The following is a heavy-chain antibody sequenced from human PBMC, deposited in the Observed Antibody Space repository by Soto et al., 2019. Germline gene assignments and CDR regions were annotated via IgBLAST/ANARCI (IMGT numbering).Heavy chain of an antibody. V-gene: IGHV4-30-4*01. J-gene: IGHJ2*01. CDR2: IYYSGST. CDR3: ARPPVGATSYWYFDL. Sequence: QVQLQESGPGLVKPSQTLSLTCTVSGGSISSGDYYWSWIRQPPGKGLEWIGYIYYSGSTYYNPSLKSRVTISVDTSQNQFSLKLSSVTAADTAVYYCARPPVGATSYWYFDLWGRGTLVTVSS. D-gene: IGHD1-26*01. CDR1: GGSISSGDYY.